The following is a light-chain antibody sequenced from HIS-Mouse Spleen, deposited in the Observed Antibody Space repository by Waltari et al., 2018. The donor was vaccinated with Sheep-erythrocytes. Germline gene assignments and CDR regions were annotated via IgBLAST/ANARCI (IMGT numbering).Light chain of an antibody. CDR1: QSLLHSNGYNC. CDR2: LGS. CDR3: MQALQTPIFT. Sequence: DIVMTQSPLSLPVTPGEPASISCRSSQSLLHSNGYNCLDWYLQKPGQSPQLLIYLGSNRASGVTDRFSGSGSGTDFTLKISRVEAEDVGVYYCMQALQTPIFTFGPGTKVDIK. J-gene: IGKJ3*01. V-gene: IGKV2-28*01.